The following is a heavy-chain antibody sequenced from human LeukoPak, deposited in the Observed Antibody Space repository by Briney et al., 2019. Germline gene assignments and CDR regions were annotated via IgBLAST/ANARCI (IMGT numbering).Heavy chain of an antibody. V-gene: IGHV4-59*08. CDR2: IYYSGST. CDR1: GGSISSYY. Sequence: PSETLSLTCTVSGGSISSYYWSWLRQPPGKGLEWIGYIYYSGSTNYNPSLESRVTISVDTSKNQFSLKLSSVTAADTAVYYCARLNCGGDCYSYGAFDIWGQGTMVTVSS. J-gene: IGHJ3*02. D-gene: IGHD2-21*02. CDR3: ARLNCGGDCYSYGAFDI.